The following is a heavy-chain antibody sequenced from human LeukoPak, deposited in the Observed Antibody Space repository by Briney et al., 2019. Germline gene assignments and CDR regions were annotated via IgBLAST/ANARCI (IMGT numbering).Heavy chain of an antibody. CDR3: AKAQRTIRQYFYDGMDV. V-gene: IGHV3-23*01. J-gene: IGHJ6*02. CDR2: VSGSGSST. CDR1: GFTFSSYA. D-gene: IGHD3-9*01. Sequence: GGSLRLSRAASGFTFSSYAMSWVRQAPGKGLEWVSVVSGSGSSTYYADSVKGRFTISRDNSKNTLYLQMNSLRAEDTAVYFCAKAQRTIRQYFYDGMDVWGQGATVTVSS.